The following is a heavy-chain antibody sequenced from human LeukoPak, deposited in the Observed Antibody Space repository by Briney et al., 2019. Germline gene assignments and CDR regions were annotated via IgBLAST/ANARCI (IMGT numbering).Heavy chain of an antibody. CDR3: ARDGYSSGWSHFDY. Sequence: GASVKVSCKASGYTFTGYFMHWVRQAPGQGLEWMGRINPNTGGTDYAQKFQGRVTMTRDTSISTAYMELSGLIFDDTAVYFCARDGYSSGWSHFDYWGQGTLVTVSS. D-gene: IGHD6-19*01. CDR1: GYTFTGYF. V-gene: IGHV1-2*06. CDR2: INPNTGGT. J-gene: IGHJ4*02.